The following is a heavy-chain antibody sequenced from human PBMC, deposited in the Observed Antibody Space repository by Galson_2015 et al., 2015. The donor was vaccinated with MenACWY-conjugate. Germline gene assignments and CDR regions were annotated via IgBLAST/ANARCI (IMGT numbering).Heavy chain of an antibody. Sequence: SLRLSCAASGFSISNFGMNWVRQAPGKGLEWVSYISPTSGNIYYADPVKGRFTISRDNAKNSLYLQMNSLRDEDSAVYYCARRDAHLAKLVGACDLWGQGTKVTVSS. D-gene: IGHD1-26*01. CDR2: ISPTSGNI. CDR3: ARRDAHLAKLVGACDL. CDR1: GFSISNFG. V-gene: IGHV3-48*02. J-gene: IGHJ3*01.